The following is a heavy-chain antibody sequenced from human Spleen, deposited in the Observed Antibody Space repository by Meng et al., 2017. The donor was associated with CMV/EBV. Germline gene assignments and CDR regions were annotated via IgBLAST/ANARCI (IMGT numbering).Heavy chain of an antibody. CDR2: MYYSGST. Sequence: SETLSLTCTVSGGSISSYYWSWIRQPPGKGLEWIGNMYYSGSTYYSPSLKSRVTISVDTSKNQFSLTVNSVTAADTAVYYCASFCSTTSCYRKRAFDYWGQGTLVTVSS. V-gene: IGHV4-59*12. CDR1: GGSISSYY. D-gene: IGHD2-2*02. J-gene: IGHJ4*02. CDR3: ASFCSTTSCYRKRAFDY.